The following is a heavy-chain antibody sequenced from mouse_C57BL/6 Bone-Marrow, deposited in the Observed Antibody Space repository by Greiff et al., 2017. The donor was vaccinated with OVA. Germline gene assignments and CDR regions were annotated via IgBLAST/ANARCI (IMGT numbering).Heavy chain of an antibody. CDR3: AREGGYDYGFAD. CDR1: GFNINDYY. Sequence: VHVKQSGAELVKPGASVKLSCTASGFNINDYYMHWVKQRTEQGLEWIGRIDPEDGETKYAPKFQGKATITADTSSNTAYLQLSSLTSEDTDVYYCAREGGYDYGFADWGQGTLVTVSA. CDR2: IDPEDGET. J-gene: IGHJ3*01. D-gene: IGHD2-4*01. V-gene: IGHV14-2*01.